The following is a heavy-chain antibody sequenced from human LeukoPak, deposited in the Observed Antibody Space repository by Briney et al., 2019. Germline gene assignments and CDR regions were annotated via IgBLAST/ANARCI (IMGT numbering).Heavy chain of an antibody. D-gene: IGHD5-18*01. V-gene: IGHV3-30*04. J-gene: IGHJ4*02. CDR1: GFTFSSYA. Sequence: GGSLRLSCAASGFTFSSYAMHWVRQAPGKGLEWVAVISYDGSNKYYADSVKGRFTISRDNSKNTLYLQMSSLSAEDTAVYYCARDTGYSYGFFGYWGQGTLVTVSS. CDR3: ARDTGYSYGFFGY. CDR2: ISYDGSNK.